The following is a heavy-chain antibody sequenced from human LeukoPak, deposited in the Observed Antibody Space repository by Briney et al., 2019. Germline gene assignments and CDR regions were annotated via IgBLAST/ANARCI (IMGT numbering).Heavy chain of an antibody. V-gene: IGHV1-69*05. Sequence: ASVQFSSKASGGTFSSYAISWVRPAPGQGLEWMGGIIPIFGTANYAQKFQGRVTITTDESTSTAYMELSSLRSEDTAVYYCAILLHNWFDPWGQGTLVTGSS. CDR3: AILLHNWFDP. D-gene: IGHD2-15*01. J-gene: IGHJ5*02. CDR1: GGTFSSYA. CDR2: IIPIFGTA.